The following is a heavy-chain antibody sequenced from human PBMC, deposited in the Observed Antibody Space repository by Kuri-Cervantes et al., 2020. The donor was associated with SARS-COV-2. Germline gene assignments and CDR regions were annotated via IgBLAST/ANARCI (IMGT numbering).Heavy chain of an antibody. CDR3: ARGDGAYSSSSPFDY. J-gene: IGHJ4*02. CDR2: IYYSGST. V-gene: IGHV4-59*01. CDR1: GGSISSYY. Sequence: GSLRLSCTVSGGSISSYYWSWIRQPPGKGLEWIGHIYYSGSTNYNPSLKSRVTISVDTSKNQFSLKLSSVTAADTAVYYCARGDGAYSSSSPFDYWGQGTLVTVSS. D-gene: IGHD6-6*01.